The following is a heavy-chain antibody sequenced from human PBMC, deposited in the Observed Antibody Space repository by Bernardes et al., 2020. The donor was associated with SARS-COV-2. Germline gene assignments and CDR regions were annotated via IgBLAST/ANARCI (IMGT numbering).Heavy chain of an antibody. CDR3: ATDIMVVRPQYWFDP. D-gene: IGHD2-2*01. CDR2: INSDGSYT. V-gene: IGHV3-74*03. CDR1: GFTFTSYG. J-gene: IGHJ5*02. Sequence: GGSLRLSCVVSGFTFTSYGMHWVRQAPGKGLVWVSRINSDGSYTTYADTVKGRFTVSRDNAKNTLYLQMNSLRAEDTAVYYCATDIMVVRPQYWFDPWGQGTLVTVPS.